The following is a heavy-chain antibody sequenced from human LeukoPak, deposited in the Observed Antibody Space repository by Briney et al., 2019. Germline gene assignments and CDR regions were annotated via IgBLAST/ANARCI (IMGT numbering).Heavy chain of an antibody. D-gene: IGHD6-19*01. V-gene: IGHV1-2*02. CDR1: GYTFTDYY. J-gene: IGHJ4*02. CDR2: INPDSGGT. Sequence: ASVMLSCKASGYTFTDYYMHWVRQAPGQGLEWMGWINPDSGGTNYAQKFQGRVTMTRDTSISTAYMELSRLTSDDTAVYYCARDSRVSTGWPYYCDYWGQGTLVSVSS. CDR3: ARDSRVSTGWPYYCDY.